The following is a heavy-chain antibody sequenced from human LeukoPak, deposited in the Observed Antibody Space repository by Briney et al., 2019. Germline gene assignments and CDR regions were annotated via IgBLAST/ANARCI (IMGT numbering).Heavy chain of an antibody. CDR2: ISSSSSTI. D-gene: IGHD3-22*01. CDR3: ARDGDYYDSSGAGDY. J-gene: IGHJ4*02. CDR1: GFIFNNYA. V-gene: IGHV3-48*04. Sequence: GGSLRLSCAASGFIFNNYAMSWVRQARGKGLEWVSYISSSSSTIYYADSVKGRFTISRDNAKNSLYLQMNSLRAEDTAVYYCARDGDYYDSSGAGDYWGQGTLVTVSS.